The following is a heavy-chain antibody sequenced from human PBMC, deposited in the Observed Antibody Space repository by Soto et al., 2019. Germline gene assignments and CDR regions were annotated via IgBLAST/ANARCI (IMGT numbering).Heavy chain of an antibody. J-gene: IGHJ4*02. CDR2: IDYNGVT. D-gene: IGHD2-15*01. Sequence: SEALSLSCTVSGGSIYRSGYYWGWIRQPPGRGLEWIGNIDYNGVTYSNPSLKSRVTISRDTSKNQFSLKLTSVTAADTALYYCGKVLVGATGHTDSDSWGPGTLVTVSS. CDR1: GGSIYRSGYY. V-gene: IGHV4-39*01. CDR3: GKVLVGATGHTDSDS.